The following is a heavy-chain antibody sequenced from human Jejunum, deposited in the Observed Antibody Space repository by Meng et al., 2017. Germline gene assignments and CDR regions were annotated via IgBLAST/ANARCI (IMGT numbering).Heavy chain of an antibody. CDR2: ISYDGSRR. CDR3: ARGRSSSGFYYRFDP. J-gene: IGHJ5*02. D-gene: IGHD3-22*01. V-gene: IGHV3-30-3*01. Sequence: QVRLVESGGGVVQPGRSLRLSCAASGFTFSDYAMHWVRQAPGKGLEWVALISYDGSRRYYADAVKGRFTVSRDNSENTLFLQMNSLRPEDTALYSCARGRSSSGFYYRFDPWGRGTLVTVSS. CDR1: GFTFSDYA.